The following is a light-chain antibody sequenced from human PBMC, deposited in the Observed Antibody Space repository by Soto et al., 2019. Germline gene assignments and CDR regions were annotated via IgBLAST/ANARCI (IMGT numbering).Light chain of an antibody. V-gene: IGLV2-8*01. J-gene: IGLJ1*01. CDR2: EVF. CDR1: SSDAGGYNY. Sequence: QSALTQPPSASGSPGQSVTISCTGTSSDAGGYNYVSWYQQHPGKAPKLMIYEVFKRPSGVPDRFSGSKSGNTASLTVSGLQAEDEADYYCSSYAGSNNFEVFGTGTKLTVL. CDR3: SSYAGSNNFEV.